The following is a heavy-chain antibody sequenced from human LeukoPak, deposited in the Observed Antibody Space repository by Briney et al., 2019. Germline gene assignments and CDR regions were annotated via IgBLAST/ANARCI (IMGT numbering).Heavy chain of an antibody. CDR3: AREGGDYYDSSGLQGFDP. J-gene: IGHJ5*02. D-gene: IGHD3-22*01. CDR1: GYTLTELS. V-gene: IGHV1-24*01. Sequence: ASVKVSCKVSGYTLTELSMHWVRQAPGKGLEWMGGFDPEDGETIYAQKFQGRVTMTEDTSTDTAYMELSSLRSEDTAVYYCAREGGDYYDSSGLQGFDPWGQGTLVTVSS. CDR2: FDPEDGET.